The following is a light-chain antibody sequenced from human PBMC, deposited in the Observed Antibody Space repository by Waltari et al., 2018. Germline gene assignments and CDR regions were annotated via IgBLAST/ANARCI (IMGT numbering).Light chain of an antibody. CDR2: SHD. J-gene: IGLJ1*01. V-gene: IGLV1-44*01. CDR3: GAWDDRLNVYV. Sequence: QSVLTQPPSASGTPGQRVTISCSGSSSNIGSNALNWYQHLPGTAPTLLLYSHDQRPSGVPDRFSGSKSGTSASLAISGLQSEDEAEYYCGAWDDRLNVYVFGTGTRVTVL. CDR1: SSNIGSNA.